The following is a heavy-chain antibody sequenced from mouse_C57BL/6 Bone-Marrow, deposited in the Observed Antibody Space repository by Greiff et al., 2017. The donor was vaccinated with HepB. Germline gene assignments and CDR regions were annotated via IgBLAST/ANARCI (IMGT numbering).Heavy chain of an antibody. Sequence: QVQLQQPGAELVKPGASVKLSCKASGYTFTSYWMQWVKQRPGQGLEWIGEIDPSDSYTNYTQKVKGKATLTVDTASSTAYMQLSSLTSEDSAVYYCARSSYKGFAYWGQGTLVTVSA. V-gene: IGHV1-50*01. CDR2: IDPSDSYT. J-gene: IGHJ3*01. CDR1: GYTFTSYW. D-gene: IGHD1-3*01. CDR3: ARSSYKGFAY.